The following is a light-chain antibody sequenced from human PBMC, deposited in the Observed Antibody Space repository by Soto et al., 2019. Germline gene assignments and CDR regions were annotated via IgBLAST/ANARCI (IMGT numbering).Light chain of an antibody. CDR1: QGISSA. J-gene: IGKJ4*01. Sequence: AIQLTQSPSSLSASVGDRVSITCRASQGISSALAWYQQKPGKAPKLLIYDASSLESGVPSRFSGSGSGTDFPLTISSLQPEDFATYYCQQFNSYPPSTFGGGTKVEIK. V-gene: IGKV1-13*02. CDR2: DAS. CDR3: QQFNSYPPST.